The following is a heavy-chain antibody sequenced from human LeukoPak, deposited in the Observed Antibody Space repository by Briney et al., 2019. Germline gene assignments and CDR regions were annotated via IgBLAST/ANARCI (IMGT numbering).Heavy chain of an antibody. J-gene: IGHJ3*02. V-gene: IGHV3-30-3*01. CDR3: AKDRAAMVIEGAFDI. CDR2: ISYDGSNK. CDR1: GFTFSSYA. D-gene: IGHD5-18*01. Sequence: GGSLRLSCAASGFTFSSYAMHWVRQAPGKGLEWVAVISYDGSNKYYADSVKGRFTISRDNSKNTLYLQMNSLRAEDTAVYYCAKDRAAMVIEGAFDIWGQGTMVTVSS.